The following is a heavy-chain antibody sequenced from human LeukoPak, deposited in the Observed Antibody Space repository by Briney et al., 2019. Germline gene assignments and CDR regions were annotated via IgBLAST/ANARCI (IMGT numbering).Heavy chain of an antibody. D-gene: IGHD3-9*01. Sequence: SETLSLTCAVYGGSFSGYYWSWIRQPPGKGLEWIGEINHSGGTNYNPSLKSRVTISVDTSKNQFSLKLSSVTAADTAVYYCARGRHYYDILTGTSRYNWFDPWGQGTLVTVSS. J-gene: IGHJ5*02. CDR2: INHSGGT. CDR3: ARGRHYYDILTGTSRYNWFDP. CDR1: GGSFSGYY. V-gene: IGHV4-34*01.